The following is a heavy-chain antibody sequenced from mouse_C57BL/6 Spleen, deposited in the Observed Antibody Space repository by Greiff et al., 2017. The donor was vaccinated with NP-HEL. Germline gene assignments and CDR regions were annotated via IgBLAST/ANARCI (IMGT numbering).Heavy chain of an antibody. V-gene: IGHV1-69*01. CDR3: ARSLLYYSNSYLYWYLDY. CDR1: GYTFTSYW. CDR2: IYPSDSYT. J-gene: IGHJ1*03. Sequence: QVQLQQPGAELVMPGASVKLSCKASGYTFTSYWMHWVKQRPGQGLEWIGEIYPSDSYTNYNQKFKGKSTLTVDKSSSTAYMQLSSLTSEDSAVYYCARSLLYYSNSYLYWYLDYWGKGTTVTVSS. D-gene: IGHD1-1*01.